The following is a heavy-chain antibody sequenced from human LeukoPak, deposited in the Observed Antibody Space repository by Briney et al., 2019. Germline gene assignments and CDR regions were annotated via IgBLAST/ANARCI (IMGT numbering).Heavy chain of an antibody. Sequence: TGGSLRLSCAASGFTFSSYAMSWIRQPPGKGLEWIGEINHSGSTNYNPSLKSRVTISVDTSKNQFSLKLSSVTAADTAVYYCARGRDYYGSGSYDYWGQGTLVTVSS. V-gene: IGHV4-34*01. J-gene: IGHJ4*02. CDR3: ARGRDYYGSGSYDY. CDR1: GFTFSSYA. D-gene: IGHD3-10*01. CDR2: INHSGST.